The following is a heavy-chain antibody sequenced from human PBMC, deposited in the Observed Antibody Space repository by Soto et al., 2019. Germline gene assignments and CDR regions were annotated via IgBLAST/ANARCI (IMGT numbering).Heavy chain of an antibody. CDR2: IIPIFGTA. CDR1: GGTFSSYA. D-gene: IGHD6-13*01. CDR3: ARDISQSSCWFGGNWFDP. Sequence: QVQLVQSGAEVKKPGSSVKVSCKASGGTFSSYAISWVRQAPGQGLEWMGGIIPIFGTANYAQKFQGRVTITADESTSTAYRELSSLRSEATAVYYCARDISQSSCWFGGNWFDPWGQGTLVTVSS. J-gene: IGHJ5*02. V-gene: IGHV1-69*01.